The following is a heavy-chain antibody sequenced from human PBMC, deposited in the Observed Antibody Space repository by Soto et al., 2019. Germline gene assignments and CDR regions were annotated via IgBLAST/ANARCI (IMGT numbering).Heavy chain of an antibody. Sequence: QVQLVQSGTEVKIPGASVKVSCKTSGYTFTNYGFIWVRQAPGHGLELMGWISAYNGDTKLPQNFQGRLTLTTDTSTSTASMELRSLRSDETAVYYCAIGASYRPGDYWGQGTLVTVS. CDR2: ISAYNGDT. CDR1: GYTFTNYG. CDR3: AIGASYRPGDY. D-gene: IGHD3-10*01. V-gene: IGHV1-18*01. J-gene: IGHJ4*02.